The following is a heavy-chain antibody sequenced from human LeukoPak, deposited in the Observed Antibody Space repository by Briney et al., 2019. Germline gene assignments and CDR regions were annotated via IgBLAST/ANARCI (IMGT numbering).Heavy chain of an antibody. Sequence: PGRSLRLSCAASGFTFSSYGMHWVRQAPGKGLEWVAVVWYDGSNKYYADSVKGRFTISRDNSKNTLYLQMNSLRAEDTAVYYCARDYSSGWTDAFDIWGQGTMVTVSS. CDR2: VWYDGSNK. CDR3: ARDYSSGWTDAFDI. V-gene: IGHV3-33*01. CDR1: GFTFSSYG. D-gene: IGHD6-19*01. J-gene: IGHJ3*02.